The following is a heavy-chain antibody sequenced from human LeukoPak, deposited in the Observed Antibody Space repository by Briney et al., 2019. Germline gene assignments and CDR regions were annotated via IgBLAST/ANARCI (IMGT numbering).Heavy chain of an antibody. Sequence: PSQTLSLTCTVSGGSIDSGSYYWTWIRQPAGKGLDWIGRVYSSGNTNYNPSLKSRVTISVDTSKNQFSLKLSSVTAADTAVYYCARRTVVTSWFDPWGQGTLVTVSS. CDR2: VYSSGNT. D-gene: IGHD4-23*01. CDR1: GGSIDSGSYY. J-gene: IGHJ5*02. CDR3: ARRTVVTSWFDP. V-gene: IGHV4-61*02.